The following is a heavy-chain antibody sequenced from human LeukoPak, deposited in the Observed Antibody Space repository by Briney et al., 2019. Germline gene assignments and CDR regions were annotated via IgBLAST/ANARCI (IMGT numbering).Heavy chain of an antibody. CDR3: ARLRAGGSLYYFDY. CDR1: GYTFTSYG. J-gene: IGHJ4*02. D-gene: IGHD2-15*01. V-gene: IGHV1-18*01. CDR2: ISTYNGNT. Sequence: GASVKVSCKASGYTFTSYGISWVRQAPGQGLEWMGWISTYNGNTNYAQKLQGRVTMTTDTSTSTAYMELRSLRSDDTAVYYCARLRAGGSLYYFDYWGQGTLVTVSS.